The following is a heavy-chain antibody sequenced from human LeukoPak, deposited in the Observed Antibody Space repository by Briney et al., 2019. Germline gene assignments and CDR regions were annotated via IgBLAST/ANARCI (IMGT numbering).Heavy chain of an antibody. CDR2: TYYRSKWYN. CDR1: GDGVSSNSAA. J-gene: IGHJ4*02. D-gene: IGHD5-12*01. V-gene: IGHV6-1*01. CDR3: ARGGIVAAIAYFYFDY. Sequence: SQTLSLTCAISGDGVSSNSAAWNWIRQSPSRGLEWLGRTYYRSKWYNDYAVSVKSRITINPDTSKNQFSLHLNSVTPEDTALYYCARGGIVAAIAYFYFDYWGQGTLVTVSS.